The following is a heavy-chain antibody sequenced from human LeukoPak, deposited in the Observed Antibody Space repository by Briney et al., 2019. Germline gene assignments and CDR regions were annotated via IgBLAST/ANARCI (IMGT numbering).Heavy chain of an antibody. J-gene: IGHJ4*02. CDR1: GFSFSSYW. D-gene: IGHD2-15*01. CDR2: IDSDGSST. Sequence: GGSLRLSCAASGFSFSSYWMHWVRQAPGKGLVWVSRIDSDGSSTLYADSVKGRFTISRDNAKNTVYLQMNSLRAEDTAVYYCARDDSRANDYWGQGTLVTVSS. CDR3: ARDDSRANDY. V-gene: IGHV3-74*01.